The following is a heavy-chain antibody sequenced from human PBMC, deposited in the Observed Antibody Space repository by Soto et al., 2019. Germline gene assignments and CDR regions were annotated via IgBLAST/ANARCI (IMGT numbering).Heavy chain of an antibody. D-gene: IGHD2-2*01. V-gene: IGHV4-39*01. CDR3: ARRAYQLPQTCDP. CDR2: IYYSGST. CDR1: GGSISSSSYY. J-gene: IGHJ5*02. Sequence: QLQLQESGPGLVEPSETLSLTCTVSGGSISSSSYYWGWIRQPPGKGLEWIGSIYYSGSTYYNPSLKSRVTISVDTSKNQFSLKLSSVTAADTAVYYCARRAYQLPQTCDPWGQGTLVTFSS.